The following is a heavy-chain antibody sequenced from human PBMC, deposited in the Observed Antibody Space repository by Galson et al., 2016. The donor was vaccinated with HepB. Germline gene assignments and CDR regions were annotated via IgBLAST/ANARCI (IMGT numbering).Heavy chain of an antibody. D-gene: IGHD1-26*01. Sequence: SLRLSCAASGFTVSNNFMTWVRQAPGKGLEYVSLIYSGGDTHYAESARCRFTISRDSSETTLYLQMNILRIEDTAVYYCGRNVGPLGPGTLVTVSS. J-gene: IGHJ5*02. V-gene: IGHV3-53*01. CDR1: GFTVSNNF. CDR3: GRNVGP. CDR2: IYSGGDT.